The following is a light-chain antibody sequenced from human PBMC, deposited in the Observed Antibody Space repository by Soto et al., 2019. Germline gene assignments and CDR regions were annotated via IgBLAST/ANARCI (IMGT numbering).Light chain of an antibody. CDR3: QSYDIDFSGVV. J-gene: IGLJ2*01. CDR1: SSSIGAGYD. Sequence: QSVRTQPPSVSGAPGQSVTISCTGSSSSIGAGYDVHWYQQLPGAAPKLLIYDNTKRPSGVPDRFSGTKSGTSASLAITGLQAGDEADYYCQSYDIDFSGVVFGGGTKLTVL. CDR2: DNT. V-gene: IGLV1-40*01.